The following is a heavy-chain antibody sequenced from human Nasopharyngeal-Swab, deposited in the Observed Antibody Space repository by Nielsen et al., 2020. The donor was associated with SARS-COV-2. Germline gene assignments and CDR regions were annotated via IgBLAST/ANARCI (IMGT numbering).Heavy chain of an antibody. D-gene: IGHD3-22*01. Sequence: ASVKVSCKVSGYTLSELSVHWVRQDPGKGLESVGSFDREDAKATYAQNFQGRVTMTEDSSTNTAYMELSSLRSEDTAVYYCGTGDSNSIYFDYWGQGTLVTVSS. CDR1: GYTLSELS. CDR3: GTGDSNSIYFDY. V-gene: IGHV1-24*01. CDR2: FDREDAKA. J-gene: IGHJ4*02.